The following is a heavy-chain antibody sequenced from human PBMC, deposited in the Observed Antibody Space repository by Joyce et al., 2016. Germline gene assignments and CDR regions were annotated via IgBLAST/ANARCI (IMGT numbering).Heavy chain of an antibody. CDR2: IYYSDNT. J-gene: IGHJ3*01. D-gene: IGHD3-3*01. CDR1: GGSINSYY. Sequence: QVQLQESGPGRVKPSETLSLTRTVSGGSINSYYWSWIRQSPGKGLDWIGYIYYSDNTNYNPSLKSRVAISVDMSKKKFSLKLNSVTAADAAVYYCARQGASRSAAFDVWGQGTMVTVSS. CDR3: ARQGASRSAAFDV. V-gene: IGHV4-59*08.